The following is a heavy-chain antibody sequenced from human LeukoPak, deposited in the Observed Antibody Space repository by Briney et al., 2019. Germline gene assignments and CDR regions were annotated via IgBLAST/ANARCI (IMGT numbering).Heavy chain of an antibody. Sequence: GGPLRLSCAASGFPFRDYYFSWVRQAPGQGPEWLSFISASGNIIHYEDSVKGRFTISRDDAKNSVFLQMDSLRTEDTALYYCARHMVITPFDSWGQGTLVTVSS. CDR2: ISASGNII. J-gene: IGHJ4*02. CDR1: GFPFRDYY. D-gene: IGHD4/OR15-4a*01. V-gene: IGHV3-11*01. CDR3: ARHMVITPFDS.